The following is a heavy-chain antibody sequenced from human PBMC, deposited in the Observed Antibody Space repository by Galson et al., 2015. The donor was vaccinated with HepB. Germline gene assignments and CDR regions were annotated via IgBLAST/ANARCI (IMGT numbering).Heavy chain of an antibody. CDR2: ISGSAGDT. D-gene: IGHD4-17*01. CDR1: GFTFSNYT. Sequence: SLRLACAASGFTFSNYTMTWVRQAPGKGLECVSSISGSAGDTYYADSVKGRFTISRDKSKNTLYLQMNSLRAEDTAVYYCAKDIYGDYGGFDYWGQGTLVTVSS. CDR3: AKDIYGDYGGFDY. V-gene: IGHV3-23*01. J-gene: IGHJ4*02.